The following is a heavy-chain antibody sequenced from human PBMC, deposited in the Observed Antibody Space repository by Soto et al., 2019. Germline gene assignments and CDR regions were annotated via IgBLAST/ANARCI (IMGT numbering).Heavy chain of an antibody. D-gene: IGHD5-12*01. CDR1: GGSISSYY. Sequence: SETLSLTCTVSGGSISSYYWSWIRQPPGKGLEWIGYIYYSGSTNYNPSLKSRVTISVDTSKNQFSLKLSSVTAADTAVYYCERGYRWLDYWGQGTLVTVSS. J-gene: IGHJ4*02. CDR2: IYYSGST. CDR3: ERGYRWLDY. V-gene: IGHV4-59*01.